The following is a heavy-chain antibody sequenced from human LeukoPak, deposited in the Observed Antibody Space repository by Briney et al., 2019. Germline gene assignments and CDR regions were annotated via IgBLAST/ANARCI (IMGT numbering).Heavy chain of an antibody. D-gene: IGHD2-21*02. V-gene: IGHV5-51*01. Sequence: GESLKISCKGSGYSFTSYWIGWVRQMPGKGLEWMGIIYPGDSDTRYSPSFQGQVTISADKSISTAYLQWSSLKASDTAMYYCARRCGGDCYNYYYGMDVWGQGTTATVPS. J-gene: IGHJ6*02. CDR1: GYSFTSYW. CDR3: ARRCGGDCYNYYYGMDV. CDR2: IYPGDSDT.